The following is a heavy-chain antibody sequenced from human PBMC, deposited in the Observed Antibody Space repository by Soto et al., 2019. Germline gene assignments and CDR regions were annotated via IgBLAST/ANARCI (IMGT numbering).Heavy chain of an antibody. CDR2: ISAYNGNT. J-gene: IGHJ4*02. V-gene: IGHV1-18*01. CDR1: GYTFTSYG. D-gene: IGHD5-18*01. Sequence: ASVKVSCKASGYTFTSYGISWVRQAPGQGLEWMGWISAYNGNTNYAQKLQGRVTMTTDTSTSTAYMELRSLRSDDTAVYYCARDRDVDTAMVTFDYRRQGTLVTVS. CDR3: ARDRDVDTAMVTFDY.